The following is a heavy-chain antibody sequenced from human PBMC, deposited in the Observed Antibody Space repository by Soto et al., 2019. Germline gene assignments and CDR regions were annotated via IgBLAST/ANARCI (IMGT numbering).Heavy chain of an antibody. D-gene: IGHD3-22*01. CDR3: ARSRGSSGYYYAY. Sequence: ASVKVSCKASGYTFTSYAMHLVRQAPGQRLEWMGWINAGNGNTKYSQKFQGRVTITRDTSASTAYMELSSLRSEDTAVYYCARSRGSSGYYYAYWGQGTLVTVSS. CDR1: GYTFTSYA. J-gene: IGHJ4*02. V-gene: IGHV1-3*01. CDR2: INAGNGNT.